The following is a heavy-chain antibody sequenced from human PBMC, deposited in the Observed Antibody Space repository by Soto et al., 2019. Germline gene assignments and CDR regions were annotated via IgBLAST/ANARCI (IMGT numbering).Heavy chain of an antibody. CDR3: AKIEQWLEDYYYYGMDV. CDR1: GFTLRTYG. J-gene: IGHJ6*02. D-gene: IGHD6-19*01. V-gene: IGHV3-30*18. Sequence: GGSLRLSCAASGFTLRTYGMSWVRQAPGKGLEWVAVISYDGSSKYYADSVKGRFTISRDNSKNTLYLQMNSLRAEDTAVYYCAKIEQWLEDYYYYGMDVWGQGTTVTVSS. CDR2: ISYDGSSK.